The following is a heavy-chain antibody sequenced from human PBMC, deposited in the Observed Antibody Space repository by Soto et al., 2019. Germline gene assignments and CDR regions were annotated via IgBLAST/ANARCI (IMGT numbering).Heavy chain of an antibody. V-gene: IGHV4-30-4*01. CDR2: IYYSGST. CDR3: ARASKMATNLDY. J-gene: IGHJ4*02. D-gene: IGHD5-12*01. CDR1: GGSISSGDYY. Sequence: SETLSLTCTVSGGSISSGDYYWSWIRQPPGKGLEWIGYIYYSGSTYYNPSLKSRVTISVDTSKNQFSLKLSSVTAADTAVYYCARASKMATNLDYWGQGTLVTV.